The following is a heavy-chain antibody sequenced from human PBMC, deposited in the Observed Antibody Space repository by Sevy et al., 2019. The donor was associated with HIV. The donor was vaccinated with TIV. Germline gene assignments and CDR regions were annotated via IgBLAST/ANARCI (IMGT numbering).Heavy chain of an antibody. CDR2: ISGSGGTT. CDR1: GFTFSNYA. V-gene: IGHV3-23*01. J-gene: IGHJ4*02. CDR3: AKASTIAAAGGLFDC. Sequence: GGSLRLSCAASGFTFSNYAMNWVRQAPGKGLEWVSAISGSGGTTYCADSVKGRFTISRDNSKHTLYLQMSSLGAEDTAVYYCAKASTIAAAGGLFDCWGQGTLVTVSS. D-gene: IGHD6-13*01.